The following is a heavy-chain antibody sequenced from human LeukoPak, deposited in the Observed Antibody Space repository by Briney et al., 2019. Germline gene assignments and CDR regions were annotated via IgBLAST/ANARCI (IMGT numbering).Heavy chain of an antibody. D-gene: IGHD3-16*02. Sequence: QAGGSLRLSCAASGFTFSSYWMHRVRQAPGKGLVWVSRINSDGSSTSYADSVKGRFTISRDNAKNTLYLQMNSLRAEDTAVYYCARDPSFTPPVFDYWGQGTLVTVSS. CDR3: ARDPSFTPPVFDY. V-gene: IGHV3-74*01. CDR2: INSDGSST. J-gene: IGHJ4*02. CDR1: GFTFSSYW.